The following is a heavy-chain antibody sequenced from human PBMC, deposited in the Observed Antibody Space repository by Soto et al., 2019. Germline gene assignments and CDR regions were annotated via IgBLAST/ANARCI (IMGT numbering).Heavy chain of an antibody. V-gene: IGHV4-34*01. CDR1: GGSFSGYY. CDR2: INHSGST. CDR3: ARGRGSGWYYRPNDY. D-gene: IGHD6-19*01. Sequence: QVQLQQWGAGLLKPAETLSLTCAVYGGSFSGYYWSWIRQPPGKGLEWIGEINHSGSTNYNPSLKSRVTISVDTSKTQSSLKLSSVTAADTAVYYCARGRGSGWYYRPNDYWGQGTLVTVSS. J-gene: IGHJ4*02.